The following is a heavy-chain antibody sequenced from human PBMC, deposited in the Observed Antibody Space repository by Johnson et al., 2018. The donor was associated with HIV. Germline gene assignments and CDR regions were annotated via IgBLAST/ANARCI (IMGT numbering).Heavy chain of an antibody. CDR2: ISYDGSNK. V-gene: IGHV3-30*04. J-gene: IGHJ3*02. D-gene: IGHD6-6*01. CDR1: GFTFSTYA. Sequence: QVQLVVSGGGVVQPGRSLRLSCAASGFTFSTYAIHWVRQTPGKGLEWVSIISYDGSNKYYADSVRGRFNISRDNSKCTLLLQMNSLRSEDTSVYYCARDTSIGAARAVDIWGQGTMVTVSS. CDR3: ARDTSIGAARAVDI.